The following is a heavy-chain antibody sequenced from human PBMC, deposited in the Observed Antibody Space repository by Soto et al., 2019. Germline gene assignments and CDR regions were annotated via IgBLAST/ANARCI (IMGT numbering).Heavy chain of an antibody. CDR3: AREEMATFYGMDV. J-gene: IGHJ6*02. CDR1: GGTFSSYA. Sequence: ASVRVSCKASGGTFSSYAISWVRQAPGQGLEWMGGIIPIFGTANYAQKFQGRVTITADESTSTAYMELSSLRSEDTAVYYCAREEMATFYGMDVWGQGTTVTVSS. CDR2: IIPIFGTA. V-gene: IGHV1-69*13. D-gene: IGHD5-12*01.